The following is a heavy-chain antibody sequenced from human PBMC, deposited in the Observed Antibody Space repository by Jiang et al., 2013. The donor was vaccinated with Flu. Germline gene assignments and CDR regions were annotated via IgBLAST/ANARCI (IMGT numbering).Heavy chain of an antibody. CDR3: AKGQDVPYYHHMDV. CDR1: GFTFSSY. CDR2: ISGSGLST. Sequence: LVRPGGSLRLSCAASGFTFSSYMTWVRQAPGKGLEWVSSISGSGLSTYYADSMKGRFTISRDNSKNTMYLQMNNLRAEDTAQYFCAKGQDVPYYHHMDVWGKGTTVTVSS. V-gene: IGHV3-23*01. J-gene: IGHJ6*03. D-gene: IGHD3-16*01.